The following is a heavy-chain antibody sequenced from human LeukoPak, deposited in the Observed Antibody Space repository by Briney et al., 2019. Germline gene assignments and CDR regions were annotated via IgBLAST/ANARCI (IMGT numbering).Heavy chain of an antibody. Sequence: SETLSLTCSVSGDSISSFYWNWIRQSPGRGLEWIGNIHYSGGSIYNPSLRSRVTMSIDTSKKQFFLKLRSVTAADTAVYYCVLAPNSNWFDFWGQGTLVTVSS. J-gene: IGHJ4*02. V-gene: IGHV4-59*08. CDR3: VLAPNSNWFDF. CDR1: GDSISSFY. CDR2: IHYSGGS. D-gene: IGHD2-15*01.